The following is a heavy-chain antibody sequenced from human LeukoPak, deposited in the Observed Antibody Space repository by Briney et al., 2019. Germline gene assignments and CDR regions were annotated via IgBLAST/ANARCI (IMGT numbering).Heavy chain of an antibody. J-gene: IGHJ3*02. CDR3: ARDPGLNAFDI. CDR2: VYSGGRT. CDR1: GFGVSNNY. Sequence: PGGSLRLSCAASGFGVSNNYMSWVRQAPGKGPEWVAVVYSGGRTVYADAVKGRFILSIDNSQNALFLEMNSLRVEDTGVYYCARDPGLNAFDIWGQGTMVTVSS. V-gene: IGHV3-53*01.